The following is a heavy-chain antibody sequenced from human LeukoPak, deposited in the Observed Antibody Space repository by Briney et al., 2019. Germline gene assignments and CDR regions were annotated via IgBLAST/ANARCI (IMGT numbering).Heavy chain of an antibody. V-gene: IGHV4-59*01. CDR3: ASAYYYDSSGPDWYFDL. D-gene: IGHD3-22*01. CDR2: IYYSGST. J-gene: IGHJ2*01. Sequence: SETLSLTCTVSGGSISSYYWSWIRQPPGKGLEWIGYIYYSGSTNYSPSLKSRVTISVDTSKNQFSLKLSSVTAADTAVYYCASAYYYDSSGPDWYFDLWGRGTLVTVSS. CDR1: GGSISSYY.